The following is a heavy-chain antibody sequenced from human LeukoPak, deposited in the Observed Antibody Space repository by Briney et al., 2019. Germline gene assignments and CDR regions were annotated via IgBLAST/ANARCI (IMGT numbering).Heavy chain of an antibody. D-gene: IGHD6-19*01. V-gene: IGHV1-69*05. CDR1: GGTFSSYA. Sequence: SVKVSCKASGGTFSSYAISWVRQAPGQGLEWMGGIIPIFDTPNYARKFQGRVTITTDESTNTAYMELSSLRSEDTAFYYCARGGRAVATLVPFDYWGQGILVTVSS. J-gene: IGHJ4*02. CDR2: IIPIFDTP. CDR3: ARGGRAVATLVPFDY.